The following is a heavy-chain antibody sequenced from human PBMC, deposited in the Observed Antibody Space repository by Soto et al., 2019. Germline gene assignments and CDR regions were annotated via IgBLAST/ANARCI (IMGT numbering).Heavy chain of an antibody. CDR2: IYYTGST. J-gene: IGHJ4*02. CDR1: GGSINDYEYY. CDR3: ARDRRNSPEFSDS. D-gene: IGHD1-1*01. V-gene: IGHV4-30-4*01. Sequence: SETLSLTCRVSGGSINDYEYYWTWIRQPPGEGLEWIGHIYYTGSTSYNPSLKSRVTISLDTSKNQFSLKVNSVSAADTAVYYCARDRRNSPEFSDSWGQGPLVTVSS.